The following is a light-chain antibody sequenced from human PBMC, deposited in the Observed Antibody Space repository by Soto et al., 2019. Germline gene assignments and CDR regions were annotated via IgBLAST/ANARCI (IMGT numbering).Light chain of an antibody. Sequence: EIVLTQSPATLSLSPGERATLSCRASQSVSSSYLAWYQQKPGQAPRLLVYGASSRATGIPDRFSGSGSGTDITLTISRLEPEDFAVYYCQQYGSSSWTFSQGTTGDI. V-gene: IGKV3-20*01. CDR1: QSVSSSY. J-gene: IGKJ1*01. CDR3: QQYGSSSWT. CDR2: GAS.